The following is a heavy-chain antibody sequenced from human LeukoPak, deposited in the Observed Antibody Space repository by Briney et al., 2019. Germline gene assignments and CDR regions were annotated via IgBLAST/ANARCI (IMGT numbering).Heavy chain of an antibody. CDR2: IYYSGST. V-gene: IGHV4-59*08. D-gene: IGHD1/OR15-1a*01. CDR3: ARRTALEQYFDY. CDR1: GGSMNMYF. J-gene: IGHJ4*02. Sequence: SETLSLTCTVSGGSMNMYFWNWIRQSPEKGLEWIGNIYYSGSTYYNPSLKSRVTISVDTSKNQFSLNVHSVIATDTAVYYCARRTALEQYFDYWGQGTLVTVSS.